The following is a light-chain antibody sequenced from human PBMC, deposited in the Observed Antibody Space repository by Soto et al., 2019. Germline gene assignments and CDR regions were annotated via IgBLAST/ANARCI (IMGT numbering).Light chain of an antibody. V-gene: IGKV3-15*01. Sequence: ERVMTQSPGTLSVSPGERATLSCRASKSVSSNLAWYQQKPGQAPRLLIYGASTRATGIPARFSGSGSGTQFTLTISRLEPGDFEVYYCQHFGGTTFTFGQGTRLEIK. CDR1: KSVSSN. CDR2: GAS. J-gene: IGKJ5*01. CDR3: QHFGGTTFT.